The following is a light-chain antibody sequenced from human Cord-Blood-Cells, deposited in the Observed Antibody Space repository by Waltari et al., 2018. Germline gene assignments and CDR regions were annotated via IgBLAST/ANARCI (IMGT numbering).Light chain of an antibody. CDR3: QSYDSSLSGWV. CDR2: GNS. J-gene: IGLJ2*01. CDR1: SSNIGAGYD. V-gene: IGLV1-40*01. Sequence: QSVLTQPPSVSGAPGQRVTISCTRSSSNIGAGYDVHWYQQLPGTAHKLLIYGNSNRPSGVPDRFSGSKSGTSASLAITGLQAEDEADYYCQSYDSSLSGWVFGGGTKLTVL.